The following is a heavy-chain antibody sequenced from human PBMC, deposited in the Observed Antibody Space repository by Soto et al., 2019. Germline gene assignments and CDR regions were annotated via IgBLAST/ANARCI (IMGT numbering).Heavy chain of an antibody. CDR1: GFNFRDFW. Sequence: GGCLRLSCEASGFNFRDFWMHWVRQPPGKGPEWVSNIPSDGRDVSYADTVRGRFTISRDDAGNTLYLQMSDLRVEDTAIYYCTRDDSGLGIDYWGQGTQVTVSS. CDR3: TRDDSGLGIDY. D-gene: IGHD3-10*01. V-gene: IGHV3-74*01. J-gene: IGHJ4*02. CDR2: IPSDGRDV.